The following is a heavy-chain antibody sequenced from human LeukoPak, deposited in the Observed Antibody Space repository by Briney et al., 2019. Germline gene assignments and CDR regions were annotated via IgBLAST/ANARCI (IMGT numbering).Heavy chain of an antibody. Sequence: APLKVSCKTFGYTFTVYYIHWVRQAPGQGLEWMGWINPNSGGTHYAQKFEGRVTMTSDTSISTAYMELNGLRSDDTAVYYCARDGLYGNSYMYYLDYWGQGTLVTVSS. CDR3: ARDGLYGNSYMYYLDY. CDR2: INPNSGGT. J-gene: IGHJ4*02. D-gene: IGHD2/OR15-2a*01. CDR1: GYTFTVYY. V-gene: IGHV1-2*02.